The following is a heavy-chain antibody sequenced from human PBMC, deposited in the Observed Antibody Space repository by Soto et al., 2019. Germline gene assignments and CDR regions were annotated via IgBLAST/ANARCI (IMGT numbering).Heavy chain of an antibody. J-gene: IGHJ6*02. CDR3: ARDQGYCSGGSCPWGMDV. V-gene: IGHV3-11*06. D-gene: IGHD2-15*01. CDR2: ISSSSSYT. CDR1: GFTFGDYY. Sequence: GGSLRLSCAASGFTFGDYYMSWIRQAPGKGLEWVSYISSSSSYTNYADSVKGRFTISRDNAKNSLYLQMNGLRAEDTAVYYCARDQGYCSGGSCPWGMDVWGQGTTVTAP.